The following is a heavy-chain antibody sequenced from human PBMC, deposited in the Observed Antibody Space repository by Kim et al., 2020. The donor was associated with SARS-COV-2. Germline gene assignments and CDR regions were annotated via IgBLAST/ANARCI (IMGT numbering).Heavy chain of an antibody. V-gene: IGHV3-7*01. CDR2: IKQDGSEK. D-gene: IGHD3-10*01. CDR1: KFTFSSSG. Sequence: GGSLRLSCAASKFTFSSSGMNWVRQAPGKGLEWVANIKQDGSEKYYVDSVKGRFTISRDNAKNSLYLQMNSLRPEDTAVYYCARTFVDASGAYYRPLDYWRQGTLVTVSS. CDR3: ARTFVDASGAYYRPLDY. J-gene: IGHJ4*02.